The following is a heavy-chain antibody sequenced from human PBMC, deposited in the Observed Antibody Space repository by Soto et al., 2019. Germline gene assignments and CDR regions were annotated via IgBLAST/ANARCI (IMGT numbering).Heavy chain of an antibody. J-gene: IGHJ5*02. D-gene: IGHD3-9*01. V-gene: IGHV4-39*01. CDR3: ARQSADILTGYYPGDENWFDP. CDR1: GGSISSSSYY. CDR2: IYYSGST. Sequence: QLQLQESGPGLVKPSETLSLTCTVSGGSISSSSYYWGWIRQPPGKGLEWIGSIYYSGSTYYNPSLKSRVTISVDTSKNQFSLKLSSVTAADTAVYYCARQSADILTGYYPGDENWFDPWGQGTLVTVSS.